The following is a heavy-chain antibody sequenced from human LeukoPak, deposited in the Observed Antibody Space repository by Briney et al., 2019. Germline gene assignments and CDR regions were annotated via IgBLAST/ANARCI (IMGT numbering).Heavy chain of an antibody. Sequence: ASVKVSCKASGGTFSSYAISWVRQAPGQGLEWMGRIIPILGIANYAQKFQGRVTITADKSTSIAYMELSSLRSEDTAVYYCARARSPGSYYYYYYGMDVWGQGTTVTVSS. V-gene: IGHV1-69*04. D-gene: IGHD1-14*01. CDR3: ARARSPGSYYYYYYGMDV. CDR1: GGTFSSYA. J-gene: IGHJ6*02. CDR2: IIPILGIA.